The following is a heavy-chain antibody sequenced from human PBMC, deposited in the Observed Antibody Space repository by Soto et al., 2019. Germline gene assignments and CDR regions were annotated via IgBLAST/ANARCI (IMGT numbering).Heavy chain of an antibody. J-gene: IGHJ1*01. CDR1: GGSISSGGYY. CDR2: IHHSGST. CDR3: VRGVLS. D-gene: IGHD3-10*01. Sequence: QVQRQESGPGLVKASQTLSLTCNVSGGSISSGGYYWTWIRQHPGKGLEWIGNIHHSGSTFYNPSLKSRVSISVDTSKNQFSLKLSSVTAADTAVYFCVRGVLSWGQGTLDTVSS. V-gene: IGHV4-31*03.